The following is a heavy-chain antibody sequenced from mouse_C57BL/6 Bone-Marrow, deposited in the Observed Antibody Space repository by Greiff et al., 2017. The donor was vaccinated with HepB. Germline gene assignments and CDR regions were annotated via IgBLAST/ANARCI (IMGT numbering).Heavy chain of an antibody. CDR1: GYSFTDYN. CDR3: ASYDYDVYYYAMDY. V-gene: IGHV1-39*01. D-gene: IGHD2-4*01. Sequence: VQLKESGPELVKPGASVKISCKASGYSFTDYNMNWVKQSNGKSLEWIGVINPNYGTTSYNQKFKGKATLTVDQSSSTAYMQLNSLTSEDSAVYYCASYDYDVYYYAMDYWGQGTSVTVSS. J-gene: IGHJ4*01. CDR2: INPNYGTT.